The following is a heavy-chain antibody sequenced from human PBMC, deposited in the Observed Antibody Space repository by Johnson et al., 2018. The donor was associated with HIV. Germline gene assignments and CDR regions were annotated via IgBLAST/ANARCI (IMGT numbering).Heavy chain of an antibody. CDR1: GFTFSNYD. J-gene: IGHJ3*02. V-gene: IGHV3-13*01. D-gene: IGHD3-3*01. Sequence: VQLVESGGGVARPGGSLRLSCAASGFTFSNYDIHWVRQATGKGLEWVSTIGTAGDTYYVGSVKGRFTISRENAKNSLYLQMNSLRAGDTAVYYCARGGSRTTIFGVDINLGGFDIWGQGTRVTVSS. CDR2: IGTAGDT. CDR3: ARGGSRTTIFGVDINLGGFDI.